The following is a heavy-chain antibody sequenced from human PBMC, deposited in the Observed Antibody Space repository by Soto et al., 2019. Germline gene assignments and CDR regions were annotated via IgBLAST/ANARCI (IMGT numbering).Heavy chain of an antibody. D-gene: IGHD3-16*01. CDR3: ARERGGAPYVDL. J-gene: IGHJ2*01. V-gene: IGHV3-72*01. CDR2: IRKKVNSYTT. Sequence: PGGSLRLSCAASGFIFSDQYMDWVRQAPGKGLEWVGRIRKKVNSYTTEYAASVTGRFTVSREDSKNSLYLHMNSLKTENTTVYYCARERGGAPYVDLWGRGTLVTVSS. CDR1: GFIFSDQY.